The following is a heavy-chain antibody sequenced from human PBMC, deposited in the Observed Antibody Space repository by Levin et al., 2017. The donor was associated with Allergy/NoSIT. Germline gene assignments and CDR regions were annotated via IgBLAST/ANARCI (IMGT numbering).Heavy chain of an antibody. V-gene: IGHV3-15*01. CDR2: IKSKTDGGTT. J-gene: IGHJ6*02. Sequence: LGESLKISCAASGFTFSNAWMSWVRQAPGKGLEWVGRIKSKTDGGTTDYAAPVKGRFTISRDDSKNTLYLQMNSLKTEDTAVYYCTTDTSLPAAILYYYGMDVWGQGTTVTVSS. CDR3: TTDTSLPAAILYYYGMDV. D-gene: IGHD2-2*01. CDR1: GFTFSNAW.